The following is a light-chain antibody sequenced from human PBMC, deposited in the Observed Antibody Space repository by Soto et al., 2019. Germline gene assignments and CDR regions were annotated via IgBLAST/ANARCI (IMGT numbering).Light chain of an antibody. CDR2: DAS. CDR1: QTISTW. Sequence: EIQETRSHRTLHESVGDTVTMSFCAIQTISTWMAWYQQKPGKAPKLLVYDASTLQSGVASRFSGSGSGTEFTLIISGLQPDDSATYYCQQYTNTNNPGMFGQGTKVDIK. J-gene: IGKJ2*01. CDR3: QQYTNTNNPGM. V-gene: IGKV1-5*01.